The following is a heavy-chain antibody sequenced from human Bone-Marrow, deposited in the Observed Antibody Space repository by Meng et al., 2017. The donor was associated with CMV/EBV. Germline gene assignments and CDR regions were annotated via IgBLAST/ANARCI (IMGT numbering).Heavy chain of an antibody. CDR3: ARLAAGANFLDS. CDR2: ISASSGNT. D-gene: IGHD7-27*01. CDR1: GYTFTSND. V-gene: IGHV1-18*01. Sequence: SKAYGYTFTSNDFGWVRQAPGQGLQWMGWISASSGNTHYSDKFKGRVTMSIDTSTSTAYMELRSLQSDDTAVYYCARLAAGANFLDSWGQGTLVTVSS. J-gene: IGHJ4*02.